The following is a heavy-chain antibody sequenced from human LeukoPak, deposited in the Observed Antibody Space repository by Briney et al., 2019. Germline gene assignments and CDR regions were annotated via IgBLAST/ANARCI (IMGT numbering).Heavy chain of an antibody. D-gene: IGHD6-19*01. CDR3: ARERCSSGWYGKYYFDY. J-gene: IGHJ4*02. CDR1: GYTFTGYY. V-gene: IGHV1-2*02. CDR2: INPNSGGT. Sequence: GASVKVSCKASGYTFTGYYMHWVRQAPGQGLEWMGWINPNSGGTNYAQKFQGRVTMTRDTSISTAYMELSRLRSDDTAVYYCARERCSSGWYGKYYFDYWGQGTLVTVSS.